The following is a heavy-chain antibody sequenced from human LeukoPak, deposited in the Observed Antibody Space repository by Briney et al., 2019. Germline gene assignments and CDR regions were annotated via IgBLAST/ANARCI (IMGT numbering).Heavy chain of an antibody. CDR1: GFTFSSYG. J-gene: IGHJ4*02. CDR3: ARDLPYGSGSYLDY. D-gene: IGHD3-10*01. CDR2: IWYDGSNK. Sequence: GGSLRLSCAASGFTFSSYGMHWVRQAPGKGLEWVAVIWYDGSNKYYADSVKGRFTISRDNSKNTLYLQMNSLRAEDTAVYYCARDLPYGSGSYLDYWGQGTLVTVSS. V-gene: IGHV3-33*08.